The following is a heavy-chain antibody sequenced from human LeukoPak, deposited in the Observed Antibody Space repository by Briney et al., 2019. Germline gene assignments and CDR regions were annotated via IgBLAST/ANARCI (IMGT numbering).Heavy chain of an antibody. V-gene: IGHV3-21*01. Sequence: GGSLRLSCAASGFPFSRYSMNWVRQAPGKGLEWVSYIGSSSNYKKYADSVKGRFSISRDNAKNSLYLQMNSLRAEDTAVYYCARRWLQSWGMDVWGKGTTVIVSS. D-gene: IGHD5-24*01. CDR3: ARRWLQSWGMDV. J-gene: IGHJ6*03. CDR2: IGSSSNYK. CDR1: GFPFSRYS.